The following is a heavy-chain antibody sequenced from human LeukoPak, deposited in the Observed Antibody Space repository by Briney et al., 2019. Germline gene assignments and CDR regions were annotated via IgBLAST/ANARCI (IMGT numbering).Heavy chain of an antibody. Sequence: PGGSLRLSCAASGFTFSSYEMNWVRQAPGKGLEWVSYISSSGSTIYYADSVKGRFTISRDNAKNSLYLQMNSLRAEDTAVYYCARCCGSYYRELDYWGQGTLVTVSS. D-gene: IGHD1-26*01. CDR1: GFTFSSYE. J-gene: IGHJ4*02. CDR3: ARCCGSYYRELDY. V-gene: IGHV3-48*03. CDR2: ISSSGSTI.